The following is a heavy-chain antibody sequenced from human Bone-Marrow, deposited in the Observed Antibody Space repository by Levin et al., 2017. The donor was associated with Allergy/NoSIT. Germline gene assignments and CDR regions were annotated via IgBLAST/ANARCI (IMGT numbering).Heavy chain of an antibody. J-gene: IGHJ4*02. CDR3: AHSQSLRPGLPGYNYGPFDY. Sequence: SGPTLVKPTQTLTLTCTFSGFSLTTSGVAVGWIRPPPGKALEWLALIYWDDDMRYSPSLKTRLTITKGNSKNQVVLTMTNLDPVDTATYFCAHSQSLRPGLPGYNYGPFDYWGQGTLVIVSS. D-gene: IGHD5-18*01. CDR2: IYWDDDM. CDR1: GFSLTTSGVA. V-gene: IGHV2-5*02.